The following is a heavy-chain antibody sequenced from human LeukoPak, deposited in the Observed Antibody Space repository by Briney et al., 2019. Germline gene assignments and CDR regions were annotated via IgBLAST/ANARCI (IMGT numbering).Heavy chain of an antibody. Sequence: ASVKVSCKASGYTFISYYMHWVRQAPGQGPEWMGLLNLSTGTTRYAQQFQGRVTMTRDTSISTAYMELSRLRSDDTAVYYCARGGGWGVPAAIHGNDYWGQGTLVTVSS. CDR2: LNLSTGTT. J-gene: IGHJ4*02. V-gene: IGHV1-2*02. CDR3: ARGGGWGVPAAIHGNDY. D-gene: IGHD2-2*02. CDR1: GYTFISYY.